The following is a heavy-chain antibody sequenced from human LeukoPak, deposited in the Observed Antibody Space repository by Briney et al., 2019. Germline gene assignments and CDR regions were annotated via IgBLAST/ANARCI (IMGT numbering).Heavy chain of an antibody. V-gene: IGHV3-7*01. CDR1: GFSFSSYW. Sequence: GGSLRLSCAGSGFSFSSYWMSWVRQAPGEGPEWVANIKKDGNEKYYVDSVKGRFTISRDNAKNSLYLQMNSLRAEDTAVYYCARDETHTSKLEASGMDVWGQGTTVTVSS. CDR3: ARDETHTSKLEASGMDV. J-gene: IGHJ6*02. D-gene: IGHD5-18*01. CDR2: IKKDGNEK.